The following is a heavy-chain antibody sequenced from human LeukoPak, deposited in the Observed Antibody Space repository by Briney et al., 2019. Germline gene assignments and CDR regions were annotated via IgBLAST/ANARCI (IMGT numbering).Heavy chain of an antibody. V-gene: IGHV1-46*01. CDR3: ARRTLLSSWAPYYYYGMDV. J-gene: IGHJ6*02. CDR2: INPSGGST. D-gene: IGHD2-15*01. CDR1: GYTFTSYY. Sequence: ASVKVSCKASGYTFTSYYMHWVRQAPGQGLEWMGIINPSGGSTSYAQKFQGRVTMTRDTSTSTVYMELSSLRSEDTAVNYCARRTLLSSWAPYYYYGMDVWGQGTTVTVSS.